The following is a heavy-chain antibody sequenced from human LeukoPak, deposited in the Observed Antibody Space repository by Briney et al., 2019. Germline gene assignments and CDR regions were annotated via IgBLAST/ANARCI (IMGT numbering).Heavy chain of an antibody. CDR1: GYTFTGYD. CDR3: ARGITMIRGIIRGWFDP. D-gene: IGHD3-10*01. J-gene: IGHJ5*02. V-gene: IGHV1-8*01. Sequence: ASVKVSCKASGYTFTGYDIDWVRQATGPGLEWMGWMNPNSGNTGYAQKFQGRVTMTRNTSISTAYMELSSLRSEDTAVYYCARGITMIRGIIRGWFDPWGQGTLVTVSS. CDR2: MNPNSGNT.